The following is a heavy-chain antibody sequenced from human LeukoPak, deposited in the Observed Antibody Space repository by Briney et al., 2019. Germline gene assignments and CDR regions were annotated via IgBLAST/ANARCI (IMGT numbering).Heavy chain of an antibody. D-gene: IGHD2-15*01. CDR1: GFTFSSYD. V-gene: IGHV3-13*01. CDR2: IGTAGDT. Sequence: PGGSLRLSCAASGFTFSSYDMHWVRQATGKGLEWVSAIGTAGDTYYPGSVKGRFTISRGNAKNSLYLQMNSLRAGDTAVYYCARAMGRYCSGGSCYGYYYYYGMDVWGQGTTVTVSS. CDR3: ARAMGRYCSGGSCYGYYYYYGMDV. J-gene: IGHJ6*02.